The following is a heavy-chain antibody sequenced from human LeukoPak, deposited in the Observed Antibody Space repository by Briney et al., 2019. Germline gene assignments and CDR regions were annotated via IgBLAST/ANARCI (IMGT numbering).Heavy chain of an antibody. CDR3: ASFMTTVTIPDY. J-gene: IGHJ4*02. V-gene: IGHV3-21*01. Sequence: GGSLRLSCAASGFTFRSYSMNWVRQAPGKRLEWLSSITSSGSHMYYAYSVKGRFTISRDNAKSSLYLQMNSLSAEDTAVYYCASFMTTVTIPDYWGQGTLVTVSS. D-gene: IGHD4-17*01. CDR1: GFTFRSYS. CDR2: ITSSGSHM.